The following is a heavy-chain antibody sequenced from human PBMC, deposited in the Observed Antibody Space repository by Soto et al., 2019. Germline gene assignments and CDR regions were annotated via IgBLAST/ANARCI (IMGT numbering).Heavy chain of an antibody. CDR3: EVKVNGSRSPLAH. CDR1: GGTFSSNA. CDR2: IIPIYASP. D-gene: IGHD3-10*01. V-gene: IGHV1-69*01. Sequence: QVQLVQSGAEVKKPGSSVKVSCKASGGTFSSNAISWVRQAPGQGLEWMGGIIPIYASPNYAQNFQGSVTVTADEATSTAYLELSRLKFADAAIYYCEVKVNGSRSPLAHWGRGTLVIVSS. J-gene: IGHJ4*02.